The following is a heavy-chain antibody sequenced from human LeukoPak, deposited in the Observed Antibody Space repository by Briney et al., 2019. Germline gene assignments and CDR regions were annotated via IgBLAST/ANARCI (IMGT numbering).Heavy chain of an antibody. D-gene: IGHD4-17*01. CDR1: GFTFSSYA. CDR3: ARDGSGDYGDFLDAFDI. J-gene: IGHJ3*02. CDR2: ISYDGSNK. V-gene: IGHV3-30-3*01. Sequence: PGRSLRLSCAASGFTFSSYAMRWVRQAPGKGLEWVAVISYDGSNKYYADSVKGRFTISRDNSKNTLYLQMNSLRAEDTAVYYCARDGSGDYGDFLDAFDIWGQGTMVTVSS.